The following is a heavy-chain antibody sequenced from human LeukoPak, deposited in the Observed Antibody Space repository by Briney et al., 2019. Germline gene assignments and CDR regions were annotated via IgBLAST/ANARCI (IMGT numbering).Heavy chain of an antibody. CDR1: GFTFSSYW. Sequence: PGGSLRLSCAASGFTFSSYWMHWVRQAPGKGLVWVSRINSDGSSTSYADSVKGRFTISRDNAKNTLYLQMNSLRAEDTAVYYCARGAGRHYYDSSGFDYWGQGTLVTVSS. CDR3: ARGAGRHYYDSSGFDY. V-gene: IGHV3-74*01. D-gene: IGHD3-22*01. CDR2: INSDGSST. J-gene: IGHJ4*02.